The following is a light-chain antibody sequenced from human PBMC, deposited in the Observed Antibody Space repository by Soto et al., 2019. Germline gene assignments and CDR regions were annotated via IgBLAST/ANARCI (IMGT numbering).Light chain of an antibody. CDR1: QSVLYIPNNKNY. Sequence: IVMTQSPDSLAVSLGERATINCKSSQSVLYIPNNKNYFAWYQQKPGQPPKLLIYGASTRESGVPDRFSGSSSGTDFTLTSSTQQAEDGEVSDGQQYLGDPPRTIGQGTKV. J-gene: IGKJ1*01. CDR3: QQYLGDPPRT. CDR2: GAS. V-gene: IGKV4-1*01.